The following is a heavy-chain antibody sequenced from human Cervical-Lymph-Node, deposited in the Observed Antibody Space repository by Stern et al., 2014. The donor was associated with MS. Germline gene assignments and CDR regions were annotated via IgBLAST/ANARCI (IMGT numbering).Heavy chain of an antibody. CDR1: GFTFRQYG. V-gene: IGHV3-49*03. CDR3: TVGVCNH. Sequence: EVQLVESGGGLVQPGRSLRLSCTASGFTFRQYGMNWFRQAPGKGLQWVGFIRSGIYGGTTEYAASVKDRFIISRDDSKSIVYLQMNSLKNEDTAVYYCTVGVCNHWGQGTLVTVSS. CDR2: IRSGIYGGTT. J-gene: IGHJ4*02. D-gene: IGHD1-26*01.